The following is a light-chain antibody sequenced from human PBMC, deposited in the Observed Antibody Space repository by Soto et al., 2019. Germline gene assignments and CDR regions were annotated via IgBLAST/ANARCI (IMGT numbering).Light chain of an antibody. J-gene: IGKJ1*01. CDR3: QQYTSYPWT. CDR2: DAS. CDR1: QIISSW. V-gene: IGKV1-5*01. Sequence: DIQMTQSPSTLSASVGDRGTITCRARQIISSWLAWYQQKPGKAPKLLIYDASDLETGVPSRFSGSGSGTGFTFTISSLQPDDFATYYCQQYTSYPWTFGQGTKVDIK.